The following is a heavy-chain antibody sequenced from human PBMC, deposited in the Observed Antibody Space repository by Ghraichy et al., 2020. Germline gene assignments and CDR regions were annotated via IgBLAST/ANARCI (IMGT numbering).Heavy chain of an antibody. Sequence: GGSLRLSCSASGFSFSTYGMNWGRQAPGKGLEWVSHITNSGTTTIYADSVKGRFTISRDNAKNSLFLQMNSLRVDDTAIYYCSRDANWRDDLWGQGTLVTVSS. CDR1: GFSFSTYG. V-gene: IGHV3-48*01. J-gene: IGHJ5*02. D-gene: IGHD1-1*01. CDR2: ITNSGTTT. CDR3: SRDANWRDDL.